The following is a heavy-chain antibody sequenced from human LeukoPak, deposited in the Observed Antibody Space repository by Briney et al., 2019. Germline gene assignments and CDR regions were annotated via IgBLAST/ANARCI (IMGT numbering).Heavy chain of an antibody. CDR1: GFTFSTYW. CDR2: IKQDESEK. Sequence: PGGSLRLSCAASGFTFSTYWMSWARQAPGKGLEWVANIKQDESEKYYMDSVKGRFTISRDNAKNSLSLQMSSLRADDTAVYYCARVGRDSKYGYFDFWGQGTLVTVS. V-gene: IGHV3-7*01. D-gene: IGHD4-11*01. J-gene: IGHJ4*02. CDR3: ARVGRDSKYGYFDF.